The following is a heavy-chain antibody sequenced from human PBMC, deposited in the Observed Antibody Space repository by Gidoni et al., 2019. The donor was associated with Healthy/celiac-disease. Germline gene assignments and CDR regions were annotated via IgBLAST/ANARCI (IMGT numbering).Heavy chain of an antibody. J-gene: IGHJ4*02. CDR1: GGSFIRYY. CDR3: AARRGRYCSGGSCYSLDY. D-gene: IGHD2-15*01. CDR2: IYYSGST. V-gene: IGHV4-59*01. Sequence: QVHLQASGPGLVTPSETLSLTSPVPGGSFIRYYWSWIRQPPGKGLAWIGYIYYSGSTNYNPSLKSRVTISVDTSKNQFSLKLSSVTAADTAVYYCAARRGRYCSGGSCYSLDYWGQGTLVTVSS.